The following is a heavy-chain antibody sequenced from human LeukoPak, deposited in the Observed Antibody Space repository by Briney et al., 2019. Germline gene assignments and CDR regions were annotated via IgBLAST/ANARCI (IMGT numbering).Heavy chain of an antibody. CDR2: IKSDGRST. CDR3: ARGSYLKHVFDY. V-gene: IGHV3-74*01. D-gene: IGHD3-10*01. Sequence: PGGSLRLTCAASGFTFSRYWMHWVRQAPGKGLVWVSRIKSDGRSTSYADSVKGRCTISRDNAKNTLYLQMNSLRAEDTAVYYCARGSYLKHVFDYWGQGTLVTVSS. CDR1: GFTFSRYW. J-gene: IGHJ4*02.